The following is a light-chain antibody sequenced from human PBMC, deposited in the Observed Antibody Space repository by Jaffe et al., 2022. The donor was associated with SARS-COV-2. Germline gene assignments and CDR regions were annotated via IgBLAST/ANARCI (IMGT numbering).Light chain of an antibody. Sequence: EIVMTQSPATLSVSPGERATLSCRASQSVSGKLAWYQQKPGQAPRLVIYDASGRATGIPARFSGSGSGTEFTLTISSLLSEDFAVYYCLQYNSWPYTFGQGTKLEIK. CDR3: LQYNSWPYT. V-gene: IGKV3-15*01. CDR1: QSVSGK. CDR2: DAS. J-gene: IGKJ2*01.